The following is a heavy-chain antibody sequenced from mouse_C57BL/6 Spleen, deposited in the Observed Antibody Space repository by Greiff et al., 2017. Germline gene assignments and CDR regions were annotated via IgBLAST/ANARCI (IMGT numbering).Heavy chain of an antibody. D-gene: IGHD2-4*01. V-gene: IGHV6-3*01. CDR1: GFTFSNYW. CDR2: IRLKSDNYAT. CDR3: TTLYDYDSFDV. J-gene: IGHJ1*03. Sequence: EVKLMESGGGLVQPGGSMKLSCVASGFTFSNYWMNWVRQSPEKGLEWVAQIRLKSDNYATHYAESVKGRFTISRDDSKSSVYLQMNNLRAEDTGIYYCTTLYDYDSFDVWGTGTTVTVSS.